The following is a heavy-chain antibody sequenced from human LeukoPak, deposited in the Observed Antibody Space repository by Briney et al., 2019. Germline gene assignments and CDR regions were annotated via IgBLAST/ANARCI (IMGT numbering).Heavy chain of an antibody. CDR2: ISTYNGDT. V-gene: IGHV1-18*01. CDR3: VIDEGRVSGSYSP. CDR1: GYSFTRHG. J-gene: IGHJ5*02. D-gene: IGHD3-10*01. Sequence: GASVKVSCKASGYSFTRHGISWVRQAPGQGLEWMGWISTYNGDTTYAQNFQGRVTMTTDTSTSTAYMDLRSLRSDDTAVYYCVIDEGRVSGSYSPWGQGTLVTVSS.